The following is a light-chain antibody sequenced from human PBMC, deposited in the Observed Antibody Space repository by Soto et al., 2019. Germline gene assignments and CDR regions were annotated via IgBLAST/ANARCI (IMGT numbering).Light chain of an antibody. CDR3: QQYGSSHSIT. CDR1: QSLSSSY. CDR2: GEA. Sequence: EIVLTQSPGTLSLSPVQTATLSCRASQSLSSSYLAWYQQKPGQAPRLLIYGEASRAAGIPDRFSGSGCGTDFSPTISRLEPEDFAVYYCQQYGSSHSITFGQGTRLEIK. J-gene: IGKJ5*01. V-gene: IGKV3-20*01.